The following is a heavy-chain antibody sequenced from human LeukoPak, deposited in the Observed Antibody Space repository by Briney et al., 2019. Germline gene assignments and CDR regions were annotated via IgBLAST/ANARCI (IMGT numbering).Heavy chain of an antibody. Sequence: SETLSLTCTVSGGSISSGSYYWSWIRQPAGKGLEWIGRIYTSGSTNYNPSLKSRVTISVDTSKNQFSLKLSSVTAADTAVYYCARGGAPSTIFGVVIGGYFDYWGQGTLVTVSS. D-gene: IGHD3-3*01. CDR3: ARGGAPSTIFGVVIGGYFDY. J-gene: IGHJ4*02. CDR2: IYTSGST. CDR1: GGSISSGSYY. V-gene: IGHV4-61*02.